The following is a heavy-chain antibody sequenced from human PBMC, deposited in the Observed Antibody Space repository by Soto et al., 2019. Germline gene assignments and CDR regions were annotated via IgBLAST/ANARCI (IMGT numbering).Heavy chain of an antibody. V-gene: IGHV3-30*18. D-gene: IGHD2-2*01. CDR1: GFTFSSYG. Sequence: GSLRLSCAASGFTFSSYGMHWVRQAPGKGLEWVAVISYDGSNKYYADSVKGRFTISRDNSKNALYLQMNSLRAEDTAVYYCAKGGYCSSTSCYVDYWGQGTLVTVS. J-gene: IGHJ4*02. CDR2: ISYDGSNK. CDR3: AKGGYCSSTSCYVDY.